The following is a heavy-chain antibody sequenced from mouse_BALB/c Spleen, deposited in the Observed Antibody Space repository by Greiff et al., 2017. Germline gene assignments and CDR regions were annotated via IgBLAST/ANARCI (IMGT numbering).Heavy chain of an antibody. Sequence: EVQLQESGGGLVQPGGSLKLSCAASGFTFSSYTMSWVRQTPEKRLEWVAYISNGGGSTYYPDTVKGRFTISRDNAKNTLYLQMSSLKSEDTAMYYCARRMITTKGSAMDYWGQGTSVTVSS. CDR1: GFTFSSYT. V-gene: IGHV5-12-2*01. J-gene: IGHJ4*01. CDR2: ISNGGGST. CDR3: ARRMITTKGSAMDY. D-gene: IGHD2-4*01.